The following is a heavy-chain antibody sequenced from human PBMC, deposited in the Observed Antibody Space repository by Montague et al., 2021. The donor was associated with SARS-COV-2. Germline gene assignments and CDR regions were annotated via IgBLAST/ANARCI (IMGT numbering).Heavy chain of an antibody. J-gene: IGHJ4*02. V-gene: IGHV3-30-3*01. Sequence: SLRLSCAASGFTFSSYAMHWVLQAPGKGLEWVAVISYDGSNKYYADSVKGRFTISIDNSKNTLYLQMNSLRAEDTAVYYCARGTGISSGWFDYWGQGTLVAVSS. CDR3: ARGTGISSGWFDY. D-gene: IGHD6-19*01. CDR2: ISYDGSNK. CDR1: GFTFSSYA.